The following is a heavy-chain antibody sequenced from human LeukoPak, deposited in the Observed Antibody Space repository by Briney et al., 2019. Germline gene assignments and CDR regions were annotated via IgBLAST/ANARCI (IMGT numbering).Heavy chain of an antibody. CDR1: GYTFTSYW. CDR3: ARQAAPVAKYFQH. Sequence: GESLQISCQGSGYTFTSYWIGWVRKLPGKGLEWMGIIYPGDSDTRYSPSFQGQVTISADKSISTAYLQWSSLKASDTAMYYCARQAAPVAKYFQHWGQGTLVTVSS. V-gene: IGHV5-51*01. D-gene: IGHD6-13*01. CDR2: IYPGDSDT. J-gene: IGHJ1*01.